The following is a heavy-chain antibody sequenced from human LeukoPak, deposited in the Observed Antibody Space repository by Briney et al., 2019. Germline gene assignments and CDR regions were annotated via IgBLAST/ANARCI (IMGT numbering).Heavy chain of an antibody. D-gene: IGHD3-22*01. CDR2: ISAYNGNT. J-gene: IGHJ3*02. V-gene: IGHV1-18*01. CDR1: GYTFTSYG. Sequence: ASVKVSCKASGYTFTSYGISWVRQAPGQGLEWMGWISAYNGNTNYAQKLQGRVTMTTDTSTSTAYMELRSLRSDDTAVYYCARDPYYYDSSGYYGPEGAFDIWGQGTMVTVSS. CDR3: ARDPYYYDSSGYYGPEGAFDI.